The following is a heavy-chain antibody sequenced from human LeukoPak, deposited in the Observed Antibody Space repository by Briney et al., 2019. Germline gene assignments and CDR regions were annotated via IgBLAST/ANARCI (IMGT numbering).Heavy chain of an antibody. D-gene: IGHD3-3*01. Sequence: SETLSLTCAVPGVSISPYYWAWIRQPPGKGLEWIGYIHTSGSNNPYPSLKSRVTISVDKSKNHFSLRLTSVTAADTAVYYCARLSAAVHLGAFDLWGQGTMVTVSS. J-gene: IGHJ3*01. CDR3: ARLSAAVHLGAFDL. CDR1: GVSISPYY. CDR2: IHTSGSN. V-gene: IGHV4-4*09.